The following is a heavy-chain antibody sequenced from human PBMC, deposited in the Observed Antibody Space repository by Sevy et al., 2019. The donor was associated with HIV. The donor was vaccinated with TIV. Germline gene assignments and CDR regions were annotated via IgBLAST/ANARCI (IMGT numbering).Heavy chain of an antibody. Sequence: SETLSLTCAVSGGSISSGGYSWNWIRQPPGKGLEWIGYIYHTGNTYYNPSLKSRVTISVDRSNNQSALKLNPVTPADTAVYYCARAAARMTTVTHFDYWGQGTLVTVSS. CDR2: IYHTGNT. D-gene: IGHD4-17*01. V-gene: IGHV4-30-2*01. CDR3: ARAAARMTTVTHFDY. J-gene: IGHJ4*02. CDR1: GGSISSGGYS.